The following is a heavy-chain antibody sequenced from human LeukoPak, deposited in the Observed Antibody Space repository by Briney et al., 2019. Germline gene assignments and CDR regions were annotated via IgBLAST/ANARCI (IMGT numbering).Heavy chain of an antibody. CDR2: IIPVLGIA. CDR3: ARDYSNYPSHYFDY. V-gene: IGHV1-69*04. J-gene: IGHJ4*02. CDR1: GGTFSSYA. D-gene: IGHD4-11*01. Sequence: GASVKVSCKASGGTFSSYAISWVRQAPGQGLEWMGRIIPVLGIANYAQKFQGRVTITADKSTSTAYMELSSLRSEDTAVYYCARDYSNYPSHYFDYWGQGTLVTVSS.